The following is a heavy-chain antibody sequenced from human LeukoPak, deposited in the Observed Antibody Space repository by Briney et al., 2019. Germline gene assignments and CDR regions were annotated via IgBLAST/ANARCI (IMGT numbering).Heavy chain of an antibody. J-gene: IGHJ4*02. D-gene: IGHD3-22*01. CDR3: SIFEITLIVVLNS. CDR2: ISLDGSEK. Sequence: GGSLRLSCAASGFTFRLYGMHWVRQAPGKGLEWVSSISLDGSEKYYAGSVRGRFSISRDNSKNTLYLQMNSLRPEDTAIYYCSIFEITLIVVLNSWGQGTLVTVSS. V-gene: IGHV3-30*03. CDR1: GFTFRLYG.